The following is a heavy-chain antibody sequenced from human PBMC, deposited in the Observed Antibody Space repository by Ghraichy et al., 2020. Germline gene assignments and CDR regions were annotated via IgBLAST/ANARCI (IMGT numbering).Heavy chain of an antibody. J-gene: IGHJ6*02. CDR3: ARDWQGTIFGGGAYYYYGMDV. Sequence: SETLSLTCTVSGGSISSGDYYWSWIRQPPGKGLEWIGYIYYSGSTYYNPSLKSRVTISVDTSKNQFSLKLSSVTAADTAVYYCARDWQGTIFGGGAYYYYGMDVWGQGTTVTVSS. CDR1: GGSISSGDYY. D-gene: IGHD3-3*01. V-gene: IGHV4-30-4*01. CDR2: IYYSGST.